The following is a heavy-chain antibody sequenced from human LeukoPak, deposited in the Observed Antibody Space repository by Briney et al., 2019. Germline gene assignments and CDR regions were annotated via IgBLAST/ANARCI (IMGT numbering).Heavy chain of an antibody. CDR2: INPNSGGT. J-gene: IGHJ4*02. D-gene: IGHD3-22*01. CDR3: ARTMYYYYDSSGYYYLYYFDY. Sequence: ASVKVSCKASGYTFTGYYMHWVRQAPGQGLEWMGWINPNSGGTNYAQKFQGRVTMTRDTSISTAYMELSRLRSEDTAVYYCARTMYYYYDSSGYYYLYYFDYWGQGTLVTVSS. V-gene: IGHV1-2*02. CDR1: GYTFTGYY.